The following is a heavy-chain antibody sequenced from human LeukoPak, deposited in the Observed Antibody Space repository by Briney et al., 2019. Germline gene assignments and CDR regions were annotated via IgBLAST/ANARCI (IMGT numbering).Heavy chain of an antibody. J-gene: IGHJ4*02. Sequence: SVKVSCKASGYTFTGYYMHWVRQAPGQGLEWMGWINPNSGGTNYAQKFQGRVTMTRDTSISTAYMELSRLRSDDTAVYYCATLGYCSSTSCYTFDYWGQGTLVTVSS. V-gene: IGHV1-2*02. CDR3: ATLGYCSSTSCYTFDY. CDR1: GYTFTGYY. CDR2: INPNSGGT. D-gene: IGHD2-2*02.